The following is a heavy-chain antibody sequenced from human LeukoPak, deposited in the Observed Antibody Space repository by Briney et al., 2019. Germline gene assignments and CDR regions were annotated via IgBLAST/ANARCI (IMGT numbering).Heavy chain of an antibody. CDR3: ARDHEDVYGSGSYKL. D-gene: IGHD3-10*01. J-gene: IGHJ4*02. CDR2: ISAYNGKT. CDR1: GDIFNIDA. V-gene: IGHV1-18*01. Sequence: ASVKVSCKAPGDIFNIDAISWVRQAPGQGLEWMGWISAYNGKTEFAQRFQDRVTMTTDTSTTTAYMELRSLRSDDTAMYYCARDHEDVYGSGSYKLWGQGTRVTVSS.